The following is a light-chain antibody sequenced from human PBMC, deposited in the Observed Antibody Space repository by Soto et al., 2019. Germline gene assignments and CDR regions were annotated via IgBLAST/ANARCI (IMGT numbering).Light chain of an antibody. CDR2: DVS. CDR1: SRDVGGYNY. J-gene: IGLJ1*01. V-gene: IGLV2-14*01. Sequence: QSALTQPASVSGSPRQSITISCTGTSRDVGGYNYVSWYQQHPGKAPKLMIYDVSNRPSGVSNRFSGSKSGNTASLTISGLQAEDEADYYCSSYTSSSTLYVFGTGTKLTVL. CDR3: SSYTSSSTLYV.